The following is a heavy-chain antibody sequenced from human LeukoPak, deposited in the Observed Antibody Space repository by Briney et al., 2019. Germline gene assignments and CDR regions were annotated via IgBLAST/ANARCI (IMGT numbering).Heavy chain of an antibody. D-gene: IGHD3-10*02. CDR2: IGSSCSTI. Sequence: GGSLRLSCAASGFTFSSYEMNWVRQAPGKGLEWVSYIGSSCSTIYYADSVKGRFTISRDNAKNSLYLQMNSLRAEDTAVYYCAELGITMIGGVWGKGTTVTISS. V-gene: IGHV3-48*03. J-gene: IGHJ6*04. CDR3: AELGITMIGGV. CDR1: GFTFSSYE.